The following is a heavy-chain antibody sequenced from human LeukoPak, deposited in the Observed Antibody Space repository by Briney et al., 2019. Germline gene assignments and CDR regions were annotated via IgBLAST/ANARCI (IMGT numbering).Heavy chain of an antibody. V-gene: IGHV3-20*04. D-gene: IGHD6-19*01. CDR1: GFTFDDYA. J-gene: IGHJ4*02. CDR3: ARDPGDILVAGTFDY. CDR2: ITWNGGST. Sequence: GGSLRLSCAASGFTFDDYAMHWVRQAPGKGLEWVSGITWNGGSTGYADSVKGRFTISRDNAKDSLYLQMNSLRAEDTAFYYCARDPGDILVAGTFDYWGQGTLVTVSS.